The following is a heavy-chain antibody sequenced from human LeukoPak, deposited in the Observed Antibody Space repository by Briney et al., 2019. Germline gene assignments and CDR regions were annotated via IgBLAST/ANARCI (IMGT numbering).Heavy chain of an antibody. V-gene: IGHV4-59*01. CDR1: GGSISNYY. J-gene: IGHJ4*02. Sequence: PSETLSLTCTVSGGSISNYYWSWIRQPPGKGLEWIGYIYFSGITYYHPSLKSRVTISADTSKNQFSLKLTSVTAADTAVYYCARARVDKVGYTSNWFFPLDYWGQGTLVTVSS. D-gene: IGHD6-13*01. CDR3: ARARVDKVGYTSNWFFPLDY. CDR2: IYFSGIT.